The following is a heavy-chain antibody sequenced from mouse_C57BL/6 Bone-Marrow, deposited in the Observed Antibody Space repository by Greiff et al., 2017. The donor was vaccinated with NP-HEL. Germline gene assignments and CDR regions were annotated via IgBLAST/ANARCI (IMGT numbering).Heavy chain of an antibody. CDR3: ASQYYYGREDFAY. CDR1: GFSLTSYG. V-gene: IGHV2-2*01. D-gene: IGHD1-1*01. CDR2: IWSGGST. J-gene: IGHJ3*01. Sequence: QVQLQQSGPGLVQPSQSLSITCTVSGFSLTSYGVHWVRQSPGKGLEWLGVIWSGGSTDYNAAFISRLSISKDNSKSQVFFKMNSLQADDTAIYYCASQYYYGREDFAYWGQGTLVTVSA.